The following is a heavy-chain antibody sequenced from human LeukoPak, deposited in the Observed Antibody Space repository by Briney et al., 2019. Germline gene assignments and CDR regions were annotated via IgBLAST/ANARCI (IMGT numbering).Heavy chain of an antibody. J-gene: IGHJ4*02. D-gene: IGHD3-22*01. CDR3: ARGMTYYYDSSGYYSPFDY. CDR1: GGSISSGGYY. V-gene: IGHV4-31*03. CDR2: IYYSGST. Sequence: SQTLSLTCTVSGGSISSGGYYWRWIRQHPGRGLEWIGYIYYSGSTYYNPSLKSRVTISVDTSKNQFSLKLSSVTAADTAVYYCARGMTYYYDSSGYYSPFDYWGQGTLVTVSS.